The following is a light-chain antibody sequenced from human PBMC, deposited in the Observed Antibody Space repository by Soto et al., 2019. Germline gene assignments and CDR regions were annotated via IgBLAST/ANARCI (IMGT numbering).Light chain of an antibody. Sequence: EIVLTQSPATLSLSPGERATLSCRASQSVSIYLAWYQQKPGQAPRLLIYDASNRATGIPARFSGSGSGTDFTLTISSLEPEDFAVYYCRQRSNWPRVTFGRGTKVDIK. J-gene: IGKJ3*01. V-gene: IGKV3-11*01. CDR3: RQRSNWPRVT. CDR1: QSVSIY. CDR2: DAS.